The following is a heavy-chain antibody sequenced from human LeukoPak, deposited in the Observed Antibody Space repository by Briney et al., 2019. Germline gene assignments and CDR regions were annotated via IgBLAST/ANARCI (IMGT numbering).Heavy chain of an antibody. CDR3: AKRVDSGFSFDF. D-gene: IGHD3-22*01. V-gene: IGHV5-51*01. J-gene: IGHJ4*02. CDR1: GYTFTNYW. CDR2: IYAGDSDT. Sequence: GESLKISCKGSGYTFTNYWIAWVRQMPGKGLEWMGIIYAGDSDTRYSPSFQGQVTISADRSISTAYLQWSSLKASDTAMYYFAKRVDSGFSFDFWGQGTLVTVSS.